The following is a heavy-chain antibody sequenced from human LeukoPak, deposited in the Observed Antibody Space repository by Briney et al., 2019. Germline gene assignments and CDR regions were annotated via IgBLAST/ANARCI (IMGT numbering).Heavy chain of an antibody. Sequence: GGSLRLSCAASGFTFSTYSMNWVRQAPGKGLEWVSYISSSSSTIYYADSVKGRFTISRDNAKNTLYLQMNSLRAEDTAVYYCARDRYSYGLNLIDYWGQGTLVTVSS. CDR2: ISSSSSTI. V-gene: IGHV3-48*01. J-gene: IGHJ4*02. CDR3: ARDRYSYGLNLIDY. CDR1: GFTFSTYS. D-gene: IGHD5-18*01.